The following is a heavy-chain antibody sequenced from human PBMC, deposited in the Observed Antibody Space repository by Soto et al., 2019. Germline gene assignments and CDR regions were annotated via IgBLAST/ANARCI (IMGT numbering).Heavy chain of an antibody. CDR1: AGSFSGYY. CDR3: ASIRGGDFVAEVDY. CDR2: INHSRST. V-gene: IGHV4-34*01. D-gene: IGHD2-21*02. J-gene: IGHJ4*02. Sequence: QVQLKQWGAGLLKPSETLSLTCAVYAGSFSGYYWSWIRQPPGKGLEWIVEINHSRSTNYHPSLKSRVSISVHSYKNECSLKLSSVTAADTAVYDCASIRGGDFVAEVDYCGQVHLVTVSS.